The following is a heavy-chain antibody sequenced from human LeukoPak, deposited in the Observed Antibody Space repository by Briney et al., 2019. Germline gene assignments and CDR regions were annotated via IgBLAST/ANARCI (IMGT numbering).Heavy chain of an antibody. Sequence: GGSLRLSCAASEFTFSRYAMNWVRQAPGKGLEWVSSISPSSDFIYYAASVKGRFTISRDNAKNSVFLQVTSLRAEDTAQYYCSRERGDREFDYWGQGIMVTVSS. D-gene: IGHD5-18*01. CDR3: SRERGDREFDY. J-gene: IGHJ4*02. V-gene: IGHV3-21*01. CDR1: EFTFSRYA. CDR2: ISPSSDFI.